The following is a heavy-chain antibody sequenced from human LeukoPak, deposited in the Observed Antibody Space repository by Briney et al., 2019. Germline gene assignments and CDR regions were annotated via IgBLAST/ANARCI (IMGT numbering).Heavy chain of an antibody. J-gene: IGHJ4*02. Sequence: PSETLSLTCTVSGGSISSYYWSWIRQPPGKGLEWIGYIYYSGSTNYNPSLKSRVTISVDTSKNQFSLKLSSVTAADTAVYYCARQVVAGDRALWLDYWGQGTLVTVSS. D-gene: IGHD3-16*01. V-gene: IGHV4-59*08. CDR3: ARQVVAGDRALWLDY. CDR2: IYYSGST. CDR1: GGSISSYY.